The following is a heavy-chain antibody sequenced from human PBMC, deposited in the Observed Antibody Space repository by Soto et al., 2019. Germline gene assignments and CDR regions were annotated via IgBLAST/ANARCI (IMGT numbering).Heavy chain of an antibody. D-gene: IGHD2-21*02. CDR3: ASLYCGGVCTHLRGGGMDV. J-gene: IGHJ6*02. V-gene: IGHV1-69*01. Sequence: QVQLVQSGAEVKKPGSSVKVSCKASGGTFSSYAISWVRQAPGQGLEWMGGIIPIFGTANYAQKFQGRVTIPADESTSTAYMELSSLRSEDTAVYYCASLYCGGVCTHLRGGGMDVWGQGTTVTVSS. CDR2: IIPIFGTA. CDR1: GGTFSSYA.